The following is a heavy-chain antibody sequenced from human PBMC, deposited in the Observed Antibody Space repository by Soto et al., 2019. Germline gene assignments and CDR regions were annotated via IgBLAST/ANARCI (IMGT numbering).Heavy chain of an antibody. CDR3: AREGRGKKAGYNGLVSLGY. Sequence: QVQLVQSGAEVKTPGSSLKVSCKVSGSRFSNYVISWVRQAPGHGLEWLGRIIPIFNSTKYAQNFQGRVTITADKSTSTASLELSSLRSDDTAVYYCAREGRGKKAGYNGLVSLGYWGHGTLVTVSS. CDR2: IIPIFNST. V-gene: IGHV1-69*06. J-gene: IGHJ4*01. CDR1: GSRFSNYV. D-gene: IGHD2-2*02.